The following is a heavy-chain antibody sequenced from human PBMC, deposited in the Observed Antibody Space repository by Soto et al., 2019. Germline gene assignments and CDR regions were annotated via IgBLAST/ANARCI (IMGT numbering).Heavy chain of an antibody. Sequence: SETLSLTCTVSGGSVNSYYWSWIRQPPGKGLEWIGYIFYSGSTKSNPSLKSRVTMSVDMSKNQFSLRLTSVTAADTAVYYCARVFPSYCGGDCSYFDAWGQGTLVTVSS. CDR2: IFYSGST. CDR1: GGSVNSYY. J-gene: IGHJ4*02. D-gene: IGHD2-21*02. CDR3: ARVFPSYCGGDCSYFDA. V-gene: IGHV4-59*02.